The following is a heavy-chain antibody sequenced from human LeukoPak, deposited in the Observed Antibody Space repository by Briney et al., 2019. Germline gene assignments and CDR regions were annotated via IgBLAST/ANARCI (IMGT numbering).Heavy chain of an antibody. CDR2: IYYSGST. Sequence: PSETLSLTCTVSGGSISSYYWGWIRQPPGKGLEWIGSIYYSGSTYYNPSLKSRVTISVDTSKNQFSLKLSSVTAADTAVYYCARDGVAAPGPFDYWGQGTLVTVSS. J-gene: IGHJ4*02. CDR1: GGSISSYY. CDR3: ARDGVAAPGPFDY. D-gene: IGHD3-3*01. V-gene: IGHV4-39*07.